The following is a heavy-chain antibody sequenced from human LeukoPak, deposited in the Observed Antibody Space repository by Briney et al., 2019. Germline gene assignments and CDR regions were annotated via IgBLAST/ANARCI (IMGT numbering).Heavy chain of an antibody. Sequence: PSETLSLTCTVSGGSISSYYWSWIRQPPGKGLEWIGYIYYSGSTNYNPSLKSRVTISVDTSKNQFSLKLSSETAADTAVYYCARITFIVGATSPYFDYWGQGTLVTVSS. CDR3: ARITFIVGATSPYFDY. CDR1: GGSISSYY. D-gene: IGHD1-26*01. V-gene: IGHV4-59*01. CDR2: IYYSGST. J-gene: IGHJ4*02.